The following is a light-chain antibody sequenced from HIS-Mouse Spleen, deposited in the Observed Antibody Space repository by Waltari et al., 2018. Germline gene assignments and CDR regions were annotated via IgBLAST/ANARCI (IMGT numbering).Light chain of an antibody. CDR3: CSYAGSYTLVV. J-gene: IGLJ2*01. CDR1: SSYVGGYNY. Sequence: QSALTQPRSVSGSPGQSVTISCTGTSSYVGGYNYVSWYQQHPGKAPKLMIYDVSKRPSGVPDRFSGSKSGNTASLTISGLQAEDEADYYCCSYAGSYTLVVFGGGTKLTVL. CDR2: DVS. V-gene: IGLV2-11*01.